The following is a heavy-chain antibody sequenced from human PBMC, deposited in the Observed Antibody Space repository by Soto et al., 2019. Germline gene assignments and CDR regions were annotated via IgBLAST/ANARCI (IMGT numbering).Heavy chain of an antibody. V-gene: IGHV4-59*01. CDR3: ARGDLYYYGSGSYYNFDY. D-gene: IGHD3-10*01. CDR1: GGSISSYY. Sequence: QVQLQESGPGLVKPSETLSLTCTVSGGSISSYYWSWIRQPPGKGLEWIGYIYYSGSTNYNPSLKSRVTLSVDTSKNQFSLNLRSVTAADTAVYYCARGDLYYYGSGSYYNFDYWGQGTLVTVSS. J-gene: IGHJ4*02. CDR2: IYYSGST.